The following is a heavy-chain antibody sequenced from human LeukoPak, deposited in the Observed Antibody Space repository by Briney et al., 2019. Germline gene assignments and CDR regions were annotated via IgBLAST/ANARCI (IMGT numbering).Heavy chain of an antibody. J-gene: IGHJ4*02. CDR1: GFNLSDYY. Sequence: GGSLRLSCAASGFNLSDYYMSWIRQAPGKGLEWVSYISSGGRTIYYADSVKGRFTISRDNAKNSLYLQMNSLRAEDTAVYYCARGGTYDFWSGYPIEDYWGQGTLVTVSS. D-gene: IGHD3-3*01. V-gene: IGHV3-11*01. CDR2: ISSGGRTI. CDR3: ARGGTYDFWSGYPIEDY.